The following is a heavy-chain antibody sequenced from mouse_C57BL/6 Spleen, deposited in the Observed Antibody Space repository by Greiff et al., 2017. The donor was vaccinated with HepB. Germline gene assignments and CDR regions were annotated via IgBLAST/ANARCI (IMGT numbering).Heavy chain of an antibody. CDR2: INPSNGGT. V-gene: IGHV1-53*01. CDR3: ARYAVRRYFDY. Sequence: QVQLQQPGTELVKPGASVKLSCKASGYTFTSYWMHWVKQRPGQGLEWIGNINPSNGGTNYNEKFKSKATLTVDKSSSTAYMRLSSLTSEDSAVYCCARYAVRRYFDYWGQGTTLTVSS. CDR1: GYTFTSYW. D-gene: IGHD6-5*01. J-gene: IGHJ2*01.